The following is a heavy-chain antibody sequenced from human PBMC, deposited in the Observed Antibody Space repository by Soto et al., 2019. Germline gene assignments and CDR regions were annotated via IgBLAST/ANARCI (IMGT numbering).Heavy chain of an antibody. CDR3: ARDRRARGSYSLYYYYGMDV. V-gene: IGHV1-18*01. CDR1: GYTFTSYG. J-gene: IGHJ6*02. CDR2: ISAYNGNT. Sequence: ASVKVSCKASGYTFTSYGISWVRQAPGQGLEWMGWISAYNGNTNYAQKLQGRVTMTTDTSTSTAYMELRSLRSDDTAVYYCARDRRARGSYSLYYYYGMDVWGQGTTVTVSS. D-gene: IGHD1-26*01.